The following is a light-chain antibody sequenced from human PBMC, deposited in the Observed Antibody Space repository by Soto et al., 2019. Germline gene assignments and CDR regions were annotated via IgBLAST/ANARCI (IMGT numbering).Light chain of an antibody. J-gene: IGLJ2*01. Sequence: SVLTQPPSVSGAPGQRVTISCTGSSSNIGAGYDVHWYQQLPGTAPKLLIYGNSNRPSGVPDRFSGSKSGTSASLAITGLQAEDEADYYCQSYDSSLSGXVVXXGGTKLTVL. CDR1: SSNIGAGYD. CDR2: GNS. CDR3: QSYDSSLSGXVV. V-gene: IGLV1-40*01.